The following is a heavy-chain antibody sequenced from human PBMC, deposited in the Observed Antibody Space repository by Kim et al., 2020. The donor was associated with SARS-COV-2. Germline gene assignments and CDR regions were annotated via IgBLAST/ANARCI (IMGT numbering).Heavy chain of an antibody. D-gene: IGHD2-2*01. V-gene: IGHV4-34*01. CDR3: ARGQRGYCSSTSCYGPYYYYGMDV. CDR1: GGSFSGYY. CDR2: INHSGST. J-gene: IGHJ6*02. Sequence: SETLSLTCAVYGGSFSGYYWSWIRQPPGKGLEWIGEINHSGSTNYNPSLKSRVTISVDTSKNQFSLKLSSVTAADTAVYYCARGQRGYCSSTSCYGPYYYYGMDVWGQGTTVTVSS.